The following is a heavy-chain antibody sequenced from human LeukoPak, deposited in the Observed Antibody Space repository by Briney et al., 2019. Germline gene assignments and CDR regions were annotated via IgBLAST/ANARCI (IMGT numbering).Heavy chain of an antibody. D-gene: IGHD5-24*01. CDR2: IYPGDSDT. CDR3: GRRGGDGYNYIDY. J-gene: IGHJ4*02. CDR1: GYIFTSYW. Sequence: GESLKISCKGSGYIFTSYWIGWVRQMPGKGLEWMGIIYPGDSDTRYSPSFQGQVTMSIDKSTSTAYLQWSSLKASDTAMYYCGRRGGDGYNYIDYWGQGTLVTVSS. V-gene: IGHV5-51*01.